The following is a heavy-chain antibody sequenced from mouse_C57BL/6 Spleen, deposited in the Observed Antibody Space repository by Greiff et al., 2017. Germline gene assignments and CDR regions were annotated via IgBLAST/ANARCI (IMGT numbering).Heavy chain of an antibody. CDR3: ARSRFLDY. CDR1: GYTFTSYW. CDR2: IDPSDSYT. V-gene: IGHV1-69*01. Sequence: QVQLKQPGAELVMPGASVKLSCKASGYTFTSYWMHWVKQRPGQGLEWIGEIDPSDSYTNYNQKFKGKSTLTVDKSSSTAYMQLSGLTSEDSAVYYCARSRFLDYWGQGTTLTVSS. J-gene: IGHJ2*01.